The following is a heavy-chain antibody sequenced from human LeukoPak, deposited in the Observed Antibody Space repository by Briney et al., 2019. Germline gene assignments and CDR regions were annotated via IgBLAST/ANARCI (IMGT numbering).Heavy chain of an antibody. D-gene: IGHD3-10*01. CDR3: ARDYGSGSYVVDY. CDR2: LDQDGSEK. Sequence: PGGSLRLSCAASGFTFSTYWMSWVRQAPGKGLEWVAILDQDGSEKYYADSVKGRFTISRDNSRNALFVQMNSLRAEDTAVYYCARDYGSGSYVVDYWGQGTLVTVSS. CDR1: GFTFSTYW. J-gene: IGHJ4*02. V-gene: IGHV3-7*01.